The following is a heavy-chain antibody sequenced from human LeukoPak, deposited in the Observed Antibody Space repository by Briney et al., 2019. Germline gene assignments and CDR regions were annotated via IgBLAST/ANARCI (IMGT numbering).Heavy chain of an antibody. CDR2: IYTSGST. CDR3: AVASAGSYYDLYYFDY. V-gene: IGHV4-4*07. J-gene: IGHJ4*02. Sequence: SENLSRNCTVSGGSISSYYWSWIRQPAGKGLEWIGRIYTSGSTNYNPSLKRRVTMSVDTSNNQFSLKLSSVTAADTAVYYCAVASAGSYYDLYYFDYWRQGTLVTVS. D-gene: IGHD3-10*01. CDR1: GGSISSYY.